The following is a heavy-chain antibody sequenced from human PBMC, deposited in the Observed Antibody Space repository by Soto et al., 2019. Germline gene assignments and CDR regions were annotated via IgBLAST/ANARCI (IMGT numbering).Heavy chain of an antibody. V-gene: IGHV3-23*01. D-gene: IGHD3-22*01. CDR2: ISGSGGST. J-gene: IGHJ1*01. Sequence: EVQLLESGGGLVQPGGSLRLSCAASGFTFSNYAMSWVRQAPGKGLEWVSGISGSGGSTYYADCVKGRFTISRDNSKNTEYLQMNSLRAEDTAVYYCAKEGTSGYWRTFQDWGQGTLVTVSS. CDR1: GFTFSNYA. CDR3: AKEGTSGYWRTFQD.